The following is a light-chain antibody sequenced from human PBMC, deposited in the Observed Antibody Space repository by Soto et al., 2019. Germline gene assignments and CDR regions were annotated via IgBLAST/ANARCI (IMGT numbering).Light chain of an antibody. Sequence: DIQMTQSPSSLSASVGARITISCRASQSVDSHLNWYQQLPGKAPKLLIYGASTLQSGVPSRFSGSGSGTDFTLRISGLQPEDFATYYCQEHYSDSYTFGPGTKVDVK. CDR2: GAS. V-gene: IGKV1-39*01. J-gene: IGKJ3*01. CDR3: QEHYSDSYT. CDR1: QSVDSH.